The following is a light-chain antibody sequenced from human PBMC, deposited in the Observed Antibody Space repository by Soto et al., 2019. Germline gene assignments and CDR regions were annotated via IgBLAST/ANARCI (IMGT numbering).Light chain of an antibody. V-gene: IGLV2-14*03. CDR2: DVN. Sequence: QSVLTQPASVSGSPGQSVTISCTGASSDVGAYEHVSWYQQHPGRAPKLIHYDVNNRPSGVSNHFSGSRSGNTAYLVISGLQANDEADYYCSSYSTTNILVFGSGTKVTVL. CDR1: SSDVGAYEH. CDR3: SSYSTTNILV. J-gene: IGLJ1*01.